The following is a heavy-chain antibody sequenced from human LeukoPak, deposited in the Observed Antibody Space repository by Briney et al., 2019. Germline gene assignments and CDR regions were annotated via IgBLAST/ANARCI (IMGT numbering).Heavy chain of an antibody. CDR2: ISGRSSSR. V-gene: IGHV3-23*01. CDR1: GFTFSSYA. D-gene: IGHD3-10*01. J-gene: IGHJ3*02. Sequence: GGSLRLSCVGTGFTFSSYAMTWVRQTPEKGLEWVSAISGRSSSRYFADSVRGRSTISRDNSNNTLHLQMSSLRAEDTAVYFCARTSPMIRGPPPIDAFDIWGRGTLVTVSP. CDR3: ARTSPMIRGPPPIDAFDI.